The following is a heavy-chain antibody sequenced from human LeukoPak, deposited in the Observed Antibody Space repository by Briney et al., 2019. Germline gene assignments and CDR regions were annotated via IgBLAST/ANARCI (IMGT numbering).Heavy chain of an antibody. CDR3: AKPAQPQRYYYDSSGPPLGY. CDR1: GFTFSSYG. CDR2: ISGSGGST. D-gene: IGHD3-22*01. Sequence: GGSLRLSCAASGFTFSSYGMSWVRQAPGKGLEWVSAISGSGGSTYYADSVKGGFTISRDNSKNTLYLQMHSLRAEDTAVYYCAKPAQPQRYYYDSSGPPLGYWGQGTLVTVSS. V-gene: IGHV3-23*01. J-gene: IGHJ4*02.